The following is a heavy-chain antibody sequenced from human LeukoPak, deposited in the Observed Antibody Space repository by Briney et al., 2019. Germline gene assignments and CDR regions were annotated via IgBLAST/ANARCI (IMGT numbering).Heavy chain of an antibody. V-gene: IGHV3-23*01. CDR1: GFTFSNYA. CDR2: ISASGGST. Sequence: GGSLRLSCVDSGFTFSNYAMSWVRQVPGKGLEWVSGISASGGSTSYADSVKGRFTISRDNSKNTLYLQMNSLRAEDPAVYYCAKVYGYSYGYKYFDYWGQGTLVTVSS. J-gene: IGHJ4*02. CDR3: AKVYGYSYGYKYFDY. D-gene: IGHD5-18*01.